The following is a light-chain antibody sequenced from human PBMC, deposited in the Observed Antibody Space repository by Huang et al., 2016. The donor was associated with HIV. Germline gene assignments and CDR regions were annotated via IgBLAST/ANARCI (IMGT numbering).Light chain of an antibody. CDR2: AAS. J-gene: IGKJ2*01. CDR1: QDVSIH. Sequence: DIQMTQSPSSLPASVGDRVTITCRTSQDVSIHLAWLQQKPGQAPKPLIFAASRLQTGVPSKFSGSGSGTHFTLTISSLQPEDFATYYCQQYNEYPYTFGQGTRLEIK. CDR3: QQYNEYPYT. V-gene: IGKV1-16*02.